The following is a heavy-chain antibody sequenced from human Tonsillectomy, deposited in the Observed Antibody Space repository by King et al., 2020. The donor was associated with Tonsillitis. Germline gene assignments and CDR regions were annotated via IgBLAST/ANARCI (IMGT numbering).Heavy chain of an antibody. J-gene: IGHJ3*02. CDR2: LNAKSGGT. V-gene: IGHV1-2*02. D-gene: IGHD6-13*01. CDR3: ARDPSRGAATADDAFDI. Sequence: VQLVEAGAEVKKPGASGKVSCKASGYTLTDYYMHLVRQAPGQGLEWMGWLNAKSGGTNYAQKFQGRVTMTRDTSLSTAYMELSRVRSDDTAVYYCARDPSRGAATADDAFDIWGQGTMVTVS. CDR1: GYTLTDYY.